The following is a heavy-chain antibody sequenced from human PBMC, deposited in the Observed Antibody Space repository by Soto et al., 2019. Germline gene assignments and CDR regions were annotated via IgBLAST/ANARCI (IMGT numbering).Heavy chain of an antibody. Sequence: QVQLVQSGAEVKKPGASVKVSCKASGYTFTSYGISWVRQAPGQGLEWMGWIGVYNNNRNYAQKVQGRVTMTTDTSTSTAYMELRSLISDDTAVDYCARDQLGARGDYWGQGTLVTVSS. D-gene: IGHD3-10*01. V-gene: IGHV1-18*04. CDR3: ARDQLGARGDY. CDR2: IGVYNNNR. CDR1: GYTFTSYG. J-gene: IGHJ4*02.